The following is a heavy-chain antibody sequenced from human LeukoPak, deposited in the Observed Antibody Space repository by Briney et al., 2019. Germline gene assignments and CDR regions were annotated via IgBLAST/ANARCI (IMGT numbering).Heavy chain of an antibody. D-gene: IGHD3-10*01. CDR2: IYHSGST. Sequence: PSETLSLTCTVSGYSISSGYYWGWMRQPPGKGLEWIGSIYHSGSTYYNPSLKSRVTTSVDTSKNQFSLKLSSVTAADTAVYYCARLLYGSGSYYSYYFDYWGQGTLVTVSS. J-gene: IGHJ4*02. CDR1: GYSISSGYY. V-gene: IGHV4-38-2*02. CDR3: ARLLYGSGSYYSYYFDY.